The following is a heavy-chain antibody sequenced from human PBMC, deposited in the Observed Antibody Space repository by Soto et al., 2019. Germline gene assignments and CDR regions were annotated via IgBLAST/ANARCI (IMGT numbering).Heavy chain of an antibody. J-gene: IGHJ4*02. CDR1: GDANSNYY. V-gene: IGHV4-59*03. CDR3: ARGTRALITSFFAY. D-gene: IGHD1-20*01. CDR2: VXXXGXT. Sequence: SETVCHTCSDSGDANSNYYCSWIRQTPGRGLEWIGCVXXXGXTXXXPXXXXRVIISLHTSKSQFSLSLRSATAADTATYYCARGTRALITSFFAYWGQGIPVTVSS.